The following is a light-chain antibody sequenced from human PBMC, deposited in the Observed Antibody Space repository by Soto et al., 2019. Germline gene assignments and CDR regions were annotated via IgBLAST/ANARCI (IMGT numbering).Light chain of an antibody. CDR1: SSSIGAGFD. CDR3: QSYDRFLTGYV. Sequence: QSVLTQPPSVSGAPGQRVTISCTGSSSSIGAGFDVHWYRQLPGTAPKLLIFRNNNRTSGVPDPITASKSGTAASLAITGLQAEDEAEYYCQSYDRFLTGYVFGSGTKLTVL. V-gene: IGLV1-40*01. CDR2: RNN. J-gene: IGLJ1*01.